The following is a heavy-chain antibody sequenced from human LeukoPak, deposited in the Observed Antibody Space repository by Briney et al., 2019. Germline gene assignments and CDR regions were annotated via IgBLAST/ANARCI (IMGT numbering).Heavy chain of an antibody. CDR1: GFTFDDYA. Sequence: PGGSLRLSCVASGFTFDDYAMHWVRQVPGKGLEWVSGISWNSGSKGYADSVKGRFTISRDNAKNSLYLQTNSLRAEDTALYYCAKDIGCTSTSCYTSRYYGLDVWGQGTTVTVSS. D-gene: IGHD2-2*02. CDR2: ISWNSGSK. V-gene: IGHV3-9*01. J-gene: IGHJ6*02. CDR3: AKDIGCTSTSCYTSRYYGLDV.